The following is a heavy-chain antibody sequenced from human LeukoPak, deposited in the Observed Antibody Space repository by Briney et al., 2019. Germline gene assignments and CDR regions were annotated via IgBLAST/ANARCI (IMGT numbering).Heavy chain of an antibody. CDR1: GGSINNHF. CDR3: ARGRVGYFFDF. D-gene: IGHD3-10*01. J-gene: IGHJ4*02. Sequence: PSETLSLTCSVSGGSINNHFWTWIRQPQGKRLEWTAYFSYSGTTKYNPSLKSRVTISADTPKNQFSLKLKSMTAADTAVYYCARGRVGYFFDFWGQGNLVTVSS. CDR2: FSYSGTT. V-gene: IGHV4-59*11.